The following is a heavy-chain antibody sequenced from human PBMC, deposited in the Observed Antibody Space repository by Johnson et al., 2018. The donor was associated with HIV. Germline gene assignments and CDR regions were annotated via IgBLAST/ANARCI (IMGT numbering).Heavy chain of an antibody. V-gene: IGHV3-33*01. CDR1: GFTFSSYG. CDR2: IWYDGSNK. J-gene: IGHJ3*02. CDR3: ARDISYDSSASQGAFDI. D-gene: IGHD3-22*01. Sequence: VQLVESGGGVVQPGRSLRLSCTASGFTFSSYGMHWVRQAPGKGLEWGAVIWYDGSNKYYADSVKGRVTISRDNSKNTLYLQMNSLRAEDTALYYCARDISYDSSASQGAFDIWGQGTMVTVSS.